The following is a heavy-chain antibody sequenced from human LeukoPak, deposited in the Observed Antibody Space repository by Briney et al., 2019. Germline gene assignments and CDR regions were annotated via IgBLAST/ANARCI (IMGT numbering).Heavy chain of an antibody. D-gene: IGHD6-13*01. CDR2: ISRSSSYI. V-gene: IGHV3-21*01. J-gene: IGHJ6*02. CDR3: ARDNRAPGIAAAGYYYYGMDV. Sequence: RPGGSLRLSCAASGFTFSSYSMNWVRQAPGKGLEWVSSISRSSSYIYYADSVKGRFTISRDNAKNSLYLQMNSLRAEDTAVYYCARDNRAPGIAAAGYYYYGMDVWGQGTTVTVSS. CDR1: GFTFSSYS.